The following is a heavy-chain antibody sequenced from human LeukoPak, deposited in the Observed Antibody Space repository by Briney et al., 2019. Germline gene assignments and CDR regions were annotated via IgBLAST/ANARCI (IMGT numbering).Heavy chain of an antibody. V-gene: IGHV3-21*01. CDR1: GFTFSSYS. CDR2: ISSSSSYI. D-gene: IGHD3-10*01. J-gene: IGHJ5*02. Sequence: PGGSLRLSCAASGFTFSSYSMNWVRQAPGKGLEWVSSISSSSSYIYYADSVKGRFTISRDNAKNSLYLQMNSLRAEDTAVYYCASDSSGSYYNGSWGQGTLVTVSS. CDR3: ASDSSGSYYNGS.